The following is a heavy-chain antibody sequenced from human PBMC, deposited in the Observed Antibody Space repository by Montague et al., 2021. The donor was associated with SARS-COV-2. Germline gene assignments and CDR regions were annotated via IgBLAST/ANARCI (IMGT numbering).Heavy chain of an antibody. D-gene: IGHD3-3*01. V-gene: IGHV4-38-2*02. CDR3: ARSGVGIFDFSYFDS. CDR1: GSSISSGYY. Sequence: SETLSLTCSVSGSSISSGYYWGWIRQTPGKGLEWIGSRYQNGTTYYSPSLKRPVTILLDTSKNQFPLRLTSVTAADTAVYYCARSGVGIFDFSYFDSWGQGSLVIVSS. CDR2: RYQNGTT. J-gene: IGHJ4*02.